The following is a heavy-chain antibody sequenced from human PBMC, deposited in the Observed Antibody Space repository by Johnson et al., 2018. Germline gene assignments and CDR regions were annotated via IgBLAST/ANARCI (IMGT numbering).Heavy chain of an antibody. J-gene: IGHJ6*01. V-gene: IGHV3-11*01. D-gene: IGHD2-2*01. CDR3: ARDGSIYCSINSCNSGYYYYGMDV. CDR1: GFTFSDYY. CDR2: IRRGDKHI. Sequence: QVQLVQSGGGVVQPGRSLRLSCAASGFTFSDYYFTWIRQAPGKGLEWVSSIRRGDKHISYADSVKGRFAISRDNAGDSLFLQMGSLRPEDTAVYYCARDGSIYCSINSCNSGYYYYGMDVWGQGTTVIVSS.